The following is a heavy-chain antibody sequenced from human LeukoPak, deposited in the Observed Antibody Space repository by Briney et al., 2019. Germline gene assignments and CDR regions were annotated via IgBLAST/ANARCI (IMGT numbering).Heavy chain of an antibody. D-gene: IGHD6-19*01. Sequence: GGSLRLSCAAYGFTFSGYAMIWVRQAPGKGLEWVSAISGSGGSTYYADSVKGRFTISRDNSKNTLYLQMNSLRAEDTAVYYCAGSGWYVVNWFDPWGQGTLVTVSS. CDR3: AGSGWYVVNWFDP. V-gene: IGHV3-23*01. J-gene: IGHJ5*02. CDR2: ISGSGGST. CDR1: GFTFSGYA.